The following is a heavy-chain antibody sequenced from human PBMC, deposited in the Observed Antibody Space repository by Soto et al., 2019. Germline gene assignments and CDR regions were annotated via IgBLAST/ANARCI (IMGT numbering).Heavy chain of an antibody. CDR3: ARSYCSGGSCYRLDY. CDR2: IYYFGST. D-gene: IGHD2-15*01. J-gene: IGHJ4*02. V-gene: IGHV4-59*01. Sequence: PSETLSLTCTVSGGSIITYYWHWIRQPPWKGLEWIGYIYYFGSTNYSPSLKSRVTISLDTSKSQFSLRLSSVTAADTAVYYCARSYCSGGSCYRLDYWGQGTLVTVSS. CDR1: GGSIITYY.